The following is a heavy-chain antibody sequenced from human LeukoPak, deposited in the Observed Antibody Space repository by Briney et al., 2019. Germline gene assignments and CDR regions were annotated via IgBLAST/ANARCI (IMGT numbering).Heavy chain of an antibody. CDR2: IRYDGSNK. D-gene: IGHD2-15*01. V-gene: IGHV3-30*02. Sequence: GESLTLSCAASGFTFSSYCMHWVRQAPGKGLEWVAFIRYDGSNKYYADSVKGRFTIFRDNSKNTLYLQMNSLRAEDTAVYYCAKDRVVAALYYYYYMDVWGKGTTVTVSS. J-gene: IGHJ6*03. CDR1: GFTFSSYC. CDR3: AKDRVVAALYYYYYMDV.